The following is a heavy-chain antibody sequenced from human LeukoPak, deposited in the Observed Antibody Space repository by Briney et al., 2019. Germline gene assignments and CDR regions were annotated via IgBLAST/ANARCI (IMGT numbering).Heavy chain of an antibody. CDR1: GGSISSYY. Sequence: PSETLSLTCTVSGGSISSYYWSWIRQSAGKGLEWIGRINTSGSTNYSPSLKSRVTMSVDTSKNQFSLKLSSVTAADTAVYYCARDYYDSSGYYSEYFDYSGQGTLVTVSS. CDR3: ARDYYDSSGYYSEYFDY. D-gene: IGHD3-22*01. V-gene: IGHV4-4*07. CDR2: INTSGST. J-gene: IGHJ4*02.